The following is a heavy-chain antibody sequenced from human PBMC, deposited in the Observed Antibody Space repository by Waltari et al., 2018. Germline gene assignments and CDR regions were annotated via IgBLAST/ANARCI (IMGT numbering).Heavy chain of an antibody. J-gene: IGHJ5*02. V-gene: IGHV1-2*02. CDR3: ARELWFGELLPWFDP. CDR2: INPTSGGT. D-gene: IGHD3-10*01. CDR1: GYTFTGYY. Sequence: QVQLVQSGAEVKKPGASVKVSCKASGYTFTGYYMHWVRQAPGQGLEWMGCINPTSGGTNDAQKFQGRGTMPSDTSISTAYMELSRLGSDDTAVYYCARELWFGELLPWFDPWGQGTLVTVSS.